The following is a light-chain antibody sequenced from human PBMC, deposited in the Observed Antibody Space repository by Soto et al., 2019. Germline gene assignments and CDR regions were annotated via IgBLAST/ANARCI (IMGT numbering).Light chain of an antibody. Sequence: QSALTQPASVSGSPGQSITISCTGTNSDVGGYNYVSWYQQHPGKAPELMIYEVSHRPSGVSNRFSGSKSDNTASLTISELQAEDEADYYCSSYTSISTLYVFGTGTKVTVL. CDR3: SSYTSISTLYV. CDR1: NSDVGGYNY. V-gene: IGLV2-14*01. CDR2: EVS. J-gene: IGLJ1*01.